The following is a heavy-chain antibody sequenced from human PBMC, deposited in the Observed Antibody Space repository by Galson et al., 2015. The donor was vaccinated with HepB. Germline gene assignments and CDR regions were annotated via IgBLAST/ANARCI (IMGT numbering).Heavy chain of an antibody. CDR1: GGTFSSYA. CDR3: ARVPPNSSGYYDYYFDY. J-gene: IGHJ4*02. Sequence: SVKVSCKASGGTFSSYAISWVRQAPGQGLEWMGGIIPIFGTANYAQKFQGRVTITADESTSTAYMELSSLRSEDTAVYYCARVPPNSSGYYDYYFDYWGQGTLVTVSS. CDR2: IIPIFGTA. V-gene: IGHV1-69*13. D-gene: IGHD3-22*01.